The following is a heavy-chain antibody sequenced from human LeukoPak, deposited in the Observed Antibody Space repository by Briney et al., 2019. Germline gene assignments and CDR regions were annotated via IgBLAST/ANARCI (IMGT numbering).Heavy chain of an antibody. CDR3: ARDRIVGAIFDY. Sequence: SSETLSLTCTVSGGSISSGGYYWSWIRQHPGKGLEWIGYIYYSGSTYYNPSLKSRVTISVDTSKNQFSLKLSSVTAADTAVYYCARDRIVGAIFDYWAREPWSPSPQ. J-gene: IGHJ4*02. V-gene: IGHV4-31*03. D-gene: IGHD1-26*01. CDR2: IYYSGST. CDR1: GGSISSGGYY.